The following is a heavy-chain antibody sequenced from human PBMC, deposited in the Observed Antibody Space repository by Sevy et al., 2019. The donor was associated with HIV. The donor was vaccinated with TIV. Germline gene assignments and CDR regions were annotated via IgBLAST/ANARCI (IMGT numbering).Heavy chain of an antibody. CDR1: GFTFSNYG. J-gene: IGHJ3*02. CDR2: IWNDRSNE. V-gene: IGHV3-33*03. Sequence: GGSLRLSCAASGFTFSNYGMHWVRQAPGKGLEWVAVIWNDRSNEHYAESVKGRFTISRDNSKNKLYLQMNSLRAEDTAVYYCASLPNNYYDISGYSGDDAFDMWGQGTMVTVSS. CDR3: ASLPNNYYDISGYSGDDAFDM. D-gene: IGHD3-22*01.